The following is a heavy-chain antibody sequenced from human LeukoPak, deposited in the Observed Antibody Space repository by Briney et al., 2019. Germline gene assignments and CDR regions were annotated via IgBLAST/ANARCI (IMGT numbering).Heavy chain of an antibody. J-gene: IGHJ4*02. V-gene: IGHV1-46*01. CDR3: ARDTLPDY. CDR2: INPSGDST. Sequence: ASVKVSCKASGYTFTSHYMHWVRQAPGQGLEWMGIINPSGDSTSYAQRFQGRVTMTRDTSTSTVYMELRSLRSDDTAVYYCARDTLPDYWGQGTLVTVSS. CDR1: GYTFTSHY.